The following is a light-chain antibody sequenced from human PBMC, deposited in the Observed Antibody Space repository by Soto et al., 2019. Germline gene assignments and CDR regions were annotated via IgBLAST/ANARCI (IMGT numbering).Light chain of an antibody. J-gene: IGLJ1*01. CDR1: SSDIGGYNY. CDR3: SSYTTTSPCV. Sequence: QSVLTQPASVSGSPGQAITISCTGTSSDIGGYNYVSWYDHHPGKAPRLIIYEVSNRPSGVSIRFSGSKSGNTAFLTISGLQAEEQAQSSCSSYTTTSPCVFGTGTKVTV. CDR2: EVS. V-gene: IGLV2-14*01.